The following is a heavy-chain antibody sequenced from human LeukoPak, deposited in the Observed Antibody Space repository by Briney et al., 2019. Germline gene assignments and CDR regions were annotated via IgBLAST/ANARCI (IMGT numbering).Heavy chain of an antibody. D-gene: IGHD2-2*01. CDR2: ISSSSSYI. J-gene: IGHJ6*03. Sequence: GGSLRLSCAASGFTFSSYSMNWVRQAPGKGLEWVSSISSSSSYIYYADSVKGRFTISRDNAKNSLYLQMNSPRAEDTAVYYCARDYINYCSSTSCYRVFYMDVWGKGTTVTVSS. CDR1: GFTFSSYS. CDR3: ARDYINYCSSTSCYRVFYMDV. V-gene: IGHV3-21*01.